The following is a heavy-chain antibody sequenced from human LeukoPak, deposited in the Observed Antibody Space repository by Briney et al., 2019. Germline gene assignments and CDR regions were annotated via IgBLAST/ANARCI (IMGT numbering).Heavy chain of an antibody. CDR1: GYTFTGYY. J-gene: IGHJ4*02. Sequence: ASVKVSCKASGYTFTGYYMHWVRQAPGQGLEWMGWINPNSGGTNYAQKFQGRVTMTRDTSISTAYMELSSLRSEDTAVYYCARPKRRDPYYFDYWGQGTLVTVSS. CDR2: INPNSGGT. CDR3: ARPKRRDPYYFDY. D-gene: IGHD5-24*01. V-gene: IGHV1-2*02.